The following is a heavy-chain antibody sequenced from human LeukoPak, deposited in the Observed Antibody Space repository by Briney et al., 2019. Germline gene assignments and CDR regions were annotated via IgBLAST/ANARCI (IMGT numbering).Heavy chain of an antibody. CDR1: GGSISSYY. V-gene: IGHV4-59*01. Sequence: SETLSLTCTVYGGSISSYYWSWIRQPPGKGLEWIGYIYYSGSTNYNPSLKSRVTISVDTSKNQFSLKLSSVTAADTAVYYCARGGWKRYLTMDYWGQGTLVTVSS. CDR3: ARGGWKRYLTMDY. D-gene: IGHD6-19*01. CDR2: IYYSGST. J-gene: IGHJ4*02.